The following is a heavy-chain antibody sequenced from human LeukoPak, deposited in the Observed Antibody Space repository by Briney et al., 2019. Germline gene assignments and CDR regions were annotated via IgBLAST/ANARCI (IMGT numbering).Heavy chain of an antibody. V-gene: IGHV1-69*05. CDR3: ASSFNGDYVDYYFDY. CDR2: IIPIFDTT. CDR1: GGTFSSYA. D-gene: IGHD4-17*01. J-gene: IGHJ4*02. Sequence: SVKVSCKASGGTFSSYAISWVRQAPGQGLEWMGGIIPIFDTTNYAQKFQGRVTITTDESTSTAYMELSGLRSEDTAVYYCASSFNGDYVDYYFDYWGQGTLVTVSS.